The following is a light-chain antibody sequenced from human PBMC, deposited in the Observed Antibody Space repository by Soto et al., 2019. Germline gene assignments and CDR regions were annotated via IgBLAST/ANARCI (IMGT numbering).Light chain of an antibody. J-gene: IGKJ1*01. Sequence: DLQMTQSPSTLSASVGDRVTITCRASQSISSWLAWYQHKPGKAPKLLIYKASSLESGVPSRFGGSGSGTEFTLTISSLQPDDFAIYYCQQYNSYSWTFGQGTKVDIK. V-gene: IGKV1-5*03. CDR1: QSISSW. CDR2: KAS. CDR3: QQYNSYSWT.